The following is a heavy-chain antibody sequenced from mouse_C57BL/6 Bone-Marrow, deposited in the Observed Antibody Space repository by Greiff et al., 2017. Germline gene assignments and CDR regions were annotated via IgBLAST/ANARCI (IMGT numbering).Heavy chain of an antibody. Sequence: EVQLQQSGPELVKPGASVKISCKASGYTFTDYYMNWVKQSHGKSLEWIGDINPNNGGTSYNQKFKGKATLTVDKSSSTAYMELRSLTSEDSAVYYCARGLTTVVATDWYFDVWGTGTTVTVSS. V-gene: IGHV1-26*01. D-gene: IGHD1-1*01. CDR2: INPNNGGT. CDR1: GYTFTDYY. CDR3: ARGLTTVVATDWYFDV. J-gene: IGHJ1*03.